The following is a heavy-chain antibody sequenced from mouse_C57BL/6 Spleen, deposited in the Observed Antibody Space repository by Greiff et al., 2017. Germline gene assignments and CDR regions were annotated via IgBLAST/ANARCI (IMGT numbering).Heavy chain of an antibody. V-gene: IGHV1-80*01. D-gene: IGHD1-1*01. CDR3: ARSPYYGSSPYYAMDY. Sequence: VKLQESGAELVKPGASVKISCKASGYAFSGYWMNWVKQMPGKGLEWIGQFYPGDGDTNYNGKFKGKATLTADKSSSTAYMQLSSLTSEDSAVYFCARSPYYGSSPYYAMDYWGQGTSVTVSS. CDR1: GYAFSGYW. CDR2: FYPGDGDT. J-gene: IGHJ4*01.